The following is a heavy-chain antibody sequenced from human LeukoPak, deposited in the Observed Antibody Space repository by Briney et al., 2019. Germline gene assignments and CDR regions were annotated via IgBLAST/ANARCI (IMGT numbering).Heavy chain of an antibody. CDR3: AKAPDSSGFPSYFDS. Sequence: GGSLRLSCALCVFTFSTFAMIGLRDSRGGGLEGVLALSDSAVSSYYADSVKGRFTISRDNSKNTLYLQMNSLRAEDTATYYCAKAPDSSGFPSYFDSWGQGTLVAVSS. CDR1: VFTFSTFA. CDR2: LSDSAVSS. D-gene: IGHD3-22*01. J-gene: IGHJ4*02. V-gene: IGHV3-23*01.